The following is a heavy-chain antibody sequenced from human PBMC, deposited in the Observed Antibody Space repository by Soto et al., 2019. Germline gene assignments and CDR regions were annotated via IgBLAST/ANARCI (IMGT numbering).Heavy chain of an antibody. CDR3: ARDSGRGGDCSS. Sequence: EVQLVKSGGGLVQPGGSLILSCAASGFTFGSYWMHWVRQAPGKGLLWVSRIKPDGSGISYADSVKGRFTISRDNAKNTLYLQMNSLRDEDTAVYYCARDSGRGGDCSSWGQGTLVTVSS. V-gene: IGHV3-74*01. J-gene: IGHJ5*02. D-gene: IGHD2-21*01. CDR2: IKPDGSGI. CDR1: GFTFGSYW.